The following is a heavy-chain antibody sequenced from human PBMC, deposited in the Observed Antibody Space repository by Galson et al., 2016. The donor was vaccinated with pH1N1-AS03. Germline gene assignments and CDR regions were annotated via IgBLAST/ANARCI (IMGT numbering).Heavy chain of an antibody. CDR2: IKQDGSEK. CDR1: GFTFSTLW. Sequence: SLRLSCAASGFTFSTLWMTWVRQAPGKGLEWVANIKQDGSEKYYVDSVKGRFTISRDNAKNSLYLQMNSLGAEDTAVYYCTRDKPLVAVAGSLFDPWGQGALVIFSS. J-gene: IGHJ5*02. CDR3: TRDKPLVAVAGSLFDP. D-gene: IGHD6-19*01. V-gene: IGHV3-7*01.